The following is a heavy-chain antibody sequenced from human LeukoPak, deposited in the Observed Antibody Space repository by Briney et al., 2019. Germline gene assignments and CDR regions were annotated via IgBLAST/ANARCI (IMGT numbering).Heavy chain of an antibody. J-gene: IGHJ4*02. Sequence: GGSLRLSCAASGSTFSSYAMHWVRQAPGKGLEWVAVISYDGSNKYYADSVEGRFSISRDNAQNSLFLQMNSLRAEDTAVYYCARDVGDSRGYYTDYWGQGTLVTVSS. V-gene: IGHV3-30-3*01. CDR3: ARDVGDSRGYYTDY. CDR1: GSTFSSYA. CDR2: ISYDGSNK. D-gene: IGHD3-22*01.